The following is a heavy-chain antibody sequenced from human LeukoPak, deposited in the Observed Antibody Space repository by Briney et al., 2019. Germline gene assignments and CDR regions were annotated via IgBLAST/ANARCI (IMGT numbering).Heavy chain of an antibody. D-gene: IGHD2-15*01. J-gene: IGHJ3*02. Sequence: PGGSLRLSCAASGFTFSSYWMSWVCQAPGKGLEWVANIKQDGSEKYYVDSVKGRSTISRDNAKSTLYLQMNSLKAEDTAVYYCARGGYHHGFDIWGQGTMVTVSS. V-gene: IGHV3-7*01. CDR3: ARGGYHHGFDI. CDR2: IKQDGSEK. CDR1: GFTFSSYW.